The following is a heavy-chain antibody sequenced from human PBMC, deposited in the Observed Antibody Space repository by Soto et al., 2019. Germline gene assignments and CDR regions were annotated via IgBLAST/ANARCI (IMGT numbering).Heavy chain of an antibody. CDR3: ARGRYSGYDNLVYFDY. V-gene: IGHV3-21*01. CDR1: GFTFSSYS. D-gene: IGHD5-12*01. Sequence: GGSMRLSCAASGFTFSSYSMNWVRQAPGKGLEWVSSISSSSSYIYYADSVKGRFTISRDNAKNSLYLQMNSLRAEDTAVYYCARGRYSGYDNLVYFDYWGQGTLVTVSS. J-gene: IGHJ4*02. CDR2: ISSSSSYI.